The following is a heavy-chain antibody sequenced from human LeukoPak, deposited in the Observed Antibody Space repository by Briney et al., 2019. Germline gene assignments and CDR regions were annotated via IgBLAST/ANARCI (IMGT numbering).Heavy chain of an antibody. J-gene: IGHJ3*02. V-gene: IGHV4-59*01. CDR2: IYYSGST. CDR1: GGSISSYY. Sequence: SETLSLTCTVSGGSISSYYWSWIRQPPGKGLEWIGYIYYSGSTNYNPSLKSRVTISVDTSKNQFSLKLGSVTAADTAVYYCAAVTDDAFDIWGQGTMVTVSS. D-gene: IGHD3-16*02. CDR3: AAVTDDAFDI.